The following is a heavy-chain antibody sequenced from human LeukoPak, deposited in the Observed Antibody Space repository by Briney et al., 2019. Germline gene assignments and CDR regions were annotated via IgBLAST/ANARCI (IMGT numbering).Heavy chain of an antibody. CDR3: ARGTRAPNYFDY. D-gene: IGHD1-7*01. CDR2: INPNGGGT. CDR1: GYTFTGYY. Sequence: GASVKVSCKASGYTFTGYYIHWVRQAPGQGLEWMAWINPNGGGTNYAQKFQGRVAVTRDSSISTAYMELSGLTSDDTAVFYCARGTRAPNYFDYWGQGTLVTVSS. J-gene: IGHJ4*02. V-gene: IGHV1-2*02.